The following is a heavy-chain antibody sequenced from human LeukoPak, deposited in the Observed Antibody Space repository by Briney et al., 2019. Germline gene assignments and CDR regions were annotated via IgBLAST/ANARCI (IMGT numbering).Heavy chain of an antibody. J-gene: IGHJ4*02. CDR1: GFTFSSYT. CDR3: TRHVRGIAAAGYDY. Sequence: GGSLRLSCAASGFTFSSYTMNWVRQAPGKGLEWVGRIRSKANSYATAYAASVKGRFTISRDDSKNTAYLQMNSLKTEDTAVYYCTRHVRGIAAAGYDYWGQGTLVTVFS. D-gene: IGHD6-13*01. V-gene: IGHV3-73*01. CDR2: IRSKANSYAT.